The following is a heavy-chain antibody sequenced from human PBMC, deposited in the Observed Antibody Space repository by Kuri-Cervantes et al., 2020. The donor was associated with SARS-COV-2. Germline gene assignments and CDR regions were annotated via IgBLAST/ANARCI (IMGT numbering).Heavy chain of an antibody. CDR3: ARRGVGNCSSTSCYCSYYYYVDV. CDR2: IYYSGST. V-gene: IGHV4-59*08. D-gene: IGHD2-2*01. CDR1: GGSISSYY. Sequence: GSLRLSCTVSGGSISSYYWSWIRQPPGKGLEWIGYIYYSGSTNYNPSLKSRVTISVDTSKNQFSLKLSSVTAADTAVYYCARRGVGNCSSTSCYCSYYYYVDVWGKGTTVTVSS. J-gene: IGHJ6*03.